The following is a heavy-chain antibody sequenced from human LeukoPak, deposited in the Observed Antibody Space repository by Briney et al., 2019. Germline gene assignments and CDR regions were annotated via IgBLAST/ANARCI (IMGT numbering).Heavy chain of an antibody. Sequence: SETLSLTCAVSGGSISSGGYSWSWIRQPPGKGLEWIGYIYHSGSTYYNPSLKSRVTISVDRSNNQVSLKLSSVTIADSGVYFCARGDPYTYDRDVFDVWGQGTRVLVS. V-gene: IGHV4-30-2*01. D-gene: IGHD3-22*01. CDR1: GGSISSGGYS. CDR3: ARGDPYTYDRDVFDV. J-gene: IGHJ3*01. CDR2: IYHSGST.